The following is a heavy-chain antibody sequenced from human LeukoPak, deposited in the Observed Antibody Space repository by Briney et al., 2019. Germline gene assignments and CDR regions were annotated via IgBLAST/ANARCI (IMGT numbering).Heavy chain of an antibody. D-gene: IGHD3-10*01. Sequence: KESGPTLVKPTQTLTLTCTFSGFSLSTSGVGVGWIRQPPGKALEWLALIYWNDDKRYSPSLKSRLTITKDTSKNQVVLTMTNMDPVDTATYYCAHRRGIGINYDAFGIWGQGTMVTVSS. CDR2: IYWNDDK. J-gene: IGHJ3*02. CDR1: GFSLSTSGVG. CDR3: AHRRGIGINYDAFGI. V-gene: IGHV2-5*01.